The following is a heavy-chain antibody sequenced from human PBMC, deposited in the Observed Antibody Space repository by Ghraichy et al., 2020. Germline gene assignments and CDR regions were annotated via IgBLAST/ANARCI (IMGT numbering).Heavy chain of an antibody. CDR2: ISANNGNT. V-gene: IGHV1-18*01. D-gene: IGHD1-26*01. CDR3: ARDPTIVGATRNYYYGMDV. CDR1: GYTFTSYG. J-gene: IGHJ6*02. Sequence: ASVKVSCKTSGYTFTSYGISWVRQAPGQRLEWMRRISANNGNTNYAQKLQGRVTMTTDTSTSTAYMELRSLRSDDTAVYYCARDPTIVGATRNYYYGMDVWVHGTKVTDSS.